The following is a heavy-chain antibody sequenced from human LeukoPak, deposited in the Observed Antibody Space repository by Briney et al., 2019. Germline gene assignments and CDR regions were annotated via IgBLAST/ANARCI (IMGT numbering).Heavy chain of an antibody. V-gene: IGHV3-30*18. CDR3: AKDRWASSGYYYGLFEY. J-gene: IGHJ4*02. CDR2: ISYDGSNK. Sequence: GGSLRLSCTTSGFNFSAYWMHWVRQAPGKGLEWVAVISYDGSNKYYADSVKGRFTISRDNSKNTLYLQMNSLRPEDTAVYYCAKDRWASSGYYYGLFEYWGQGTLVTVSS. CDR1: GFNFSAYW. D-gene: IGHD3-22*01.